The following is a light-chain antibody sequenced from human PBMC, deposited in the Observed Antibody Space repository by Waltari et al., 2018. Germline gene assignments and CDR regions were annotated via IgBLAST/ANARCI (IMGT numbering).Light chain of an antibody. V-gene: IGKV1-17*01. J-gene: IGKJ4*01. CDR3: QQGYNYPLT. CDR2: RAS. Sequence: DIQMTQSPSSLSASVGDTVTITCQASQGIGNNLNWYQQKVGKAPKLLIYRASSLQSGIPSRFSGSGSGTGFTLTISSLQPEDFATYYCQQGYNYPLTFGGGTKVDIK. CDR1: QGIGNN.